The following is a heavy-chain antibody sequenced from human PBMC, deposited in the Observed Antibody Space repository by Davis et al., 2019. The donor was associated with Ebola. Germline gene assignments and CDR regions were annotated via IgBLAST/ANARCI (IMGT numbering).Heavy chain of an antibody. V-gene: IGHV4-4*02. Sequence: PSETLSLTCAVSGGSISTTNWWSWVRQPPGKRLEWIGEIFHNEITNYNPSLKSRVTILVDKSKNQFSLKLSSVTAADTAVYYCARDPGYCTSTSCQPTDAFDTWGQGTTVTVSS. CDR2: IFHNEIT. CDR3: ARDPGYCTSTSCQPTDAFDT. CDR1: GGSISTTNW. J-gene: IGHJ3*02. D-gene: IGHD2-2*01.